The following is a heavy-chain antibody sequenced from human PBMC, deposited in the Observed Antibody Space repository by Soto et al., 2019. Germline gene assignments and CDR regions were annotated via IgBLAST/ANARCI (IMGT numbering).Heavy chain of an antibody. J-gene: IGHJ3*02. CDR2: ISGSGDST. V-gene: IGHV3-21*01. CDR1: GFTFSNFA. Sequence: GGSLRLSCAASGFTFSNFAMNWVRQAPGKGLEWVSSISGSGDSTLYAGSVKGRFTVFRDNAKNSLFLQMNSLRAEDTAVYYCARDRGYCSGGSCYFLLVDAFDIWGQGTMVTVSS. CDR3: ARDRGYCSGGSCYFLLVDAFDI. D-gene: IGHD2-15*01.